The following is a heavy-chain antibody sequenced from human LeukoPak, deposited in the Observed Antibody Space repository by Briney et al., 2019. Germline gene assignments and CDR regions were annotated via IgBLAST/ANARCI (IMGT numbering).Heavy chain of an antibody. J-gene: IGHJ4*02. CDR2: IYSGGST. D-gene: IGHD4-17*01. CDR3: ARDYGDYAGFDY. Sequence: LPGGSLRLSCAASGFTVSSNYMSWVRQAPGKGLEWVSVIYSGGSTYYADSVKGRFTISRDNSKNTLYLQMNSLRAEDTAVYYCARDYGDYAGFDYWGQGTLVTVSS. CDR1: GFTVSSNY. V-gene: IGHV3-53*01.